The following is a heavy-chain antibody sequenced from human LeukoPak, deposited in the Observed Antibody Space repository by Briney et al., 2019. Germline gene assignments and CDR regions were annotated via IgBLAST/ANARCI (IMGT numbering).Heavy chain of an antibody. D-gene: IGHD6-19*01. V-gene: IGHV4-61*05. CDR1: GGSISSSSYY. CDR3: ARSGSGWDYYYYYYMDV. Sequence: KASETLSLTCTVSGGSISSSSYYWGWIGQPPGKGLEWIGYIYYSGSTNYNPSLKSRVTISVDTSKNQFSLKLSSVTAADTAVYYCARSGSGWDYYYYYYMDVWGKGTTVTISS. J-gene: IGHJ6*03. CDR2: IYYSGST.